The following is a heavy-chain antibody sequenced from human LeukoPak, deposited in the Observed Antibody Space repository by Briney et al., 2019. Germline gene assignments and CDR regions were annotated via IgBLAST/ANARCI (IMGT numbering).Heavy chain of an antibody. V-gene: IGHV4-34*01. J-gene: IGHJ5*02. CDR2: INHSGST. CDR1: GGSFSGYY. CDR3: ARGGYYDSSGYYQWNWFDP. D-gene: IGHD3-22*01. Sequence: SETLSLTCAVYGGSFSGYYWSWIRQPPGKGLEWIGEINHSGSTNYNPSLKSRVTISVGTSKNQFSLKLSSVTAADTAVYYCARGGYYDSSGYYQWNWFDPWGQGTLVTVSS.